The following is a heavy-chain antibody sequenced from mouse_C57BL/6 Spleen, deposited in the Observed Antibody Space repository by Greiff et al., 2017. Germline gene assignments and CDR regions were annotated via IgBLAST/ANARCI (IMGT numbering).Heavy chain of an antibody. V-gene: IGHV1-80*01. D-gene: IGHD2-4*01. CDR3: ARRVYDYDRYFDV. CDR1: GYAFSSYW. J-gene: IGHJ1*03. Sequence: QVQLQQSGAELVKPGASVKISCKASGYAFSSYWMNWVKQRPGKGLEWIGQIYPGAGDTNYNGKFKGKATLTADKSSSTAYMQLSSLTSEDSAVYFCARRVYDYDRYFDVWGTGTTVTVSS. CDR2: IYPGAGDT.